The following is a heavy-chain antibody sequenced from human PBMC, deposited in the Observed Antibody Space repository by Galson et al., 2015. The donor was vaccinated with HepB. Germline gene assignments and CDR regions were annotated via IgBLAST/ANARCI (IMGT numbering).Heavy chain of an antibody. D-gene: IGHD2-2*01. V-gene: IGHV3-21*01. J-gene: IGHJ3*02. Sequence: SLRLSCAASGFTFSSYSMNWVRQAPGKGLEWVSSISSSSSYIYYADSVKGRFTIPRDNAKNSLYLQMNSLRAEDTAVYYCAREGYGYCSSTSCSPGAFDIWGQGTMVTVSS. CDR2: ISSSSSYI. CDR1: GFTFSSYS. CDR3: AREGYGYCSSTSCSPGAFDI.